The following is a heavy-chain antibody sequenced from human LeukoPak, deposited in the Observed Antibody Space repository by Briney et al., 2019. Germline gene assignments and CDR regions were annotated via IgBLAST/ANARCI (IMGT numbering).Heavy chain of an antibody. Sequence: GGSLRLSCAASGFNYSSYTMNWVRQAPGMGLEWLSYISASRGITYYADSVKGRFTISRDDAKNSLYLQMNSLRAEDTAVYYCVRGSLASGVVVYYYYYLDVWGKGTTVTVSS. J-gene: IGHJ6*03. D-gene: IGHD3-3*01. CDR2: ISASRGIT. V-gene: IGHV3-48*01. CDR3: VRGSLASGVVVYYYYYLDV. CDR1: GFNYSSYT.